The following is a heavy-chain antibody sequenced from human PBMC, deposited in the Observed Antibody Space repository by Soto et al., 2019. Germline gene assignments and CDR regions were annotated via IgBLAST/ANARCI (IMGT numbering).Heavy chain of an antibody. CDR2: MNPNSGNT. Sequence: QVKLVQSGAEVKKPGASVKVSCKASGYTFTSYDINWVRQATGQGLEWMGWMNPNSGNTGYAQTFQGRVTMTRNTSISTAYMELSSLRSEDTAVYYCAITHLRFGEHHYWGQGTLVTVSS. D-gene: IGHD3-10*01. V-gene: IGHV1-8*01. J-gene: IGHJ4*02. CDR1: GYTFTSYD. CDR3: AITHLRFGEHHY.